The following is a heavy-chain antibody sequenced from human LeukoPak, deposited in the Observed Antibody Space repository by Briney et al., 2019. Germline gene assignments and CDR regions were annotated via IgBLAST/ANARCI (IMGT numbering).Heavy chain of an antibody. CDR3: ARALAAAVIN. V-gene: IGHV4-34*01. Sequence: SETLSLTCGVYGGSFSGHFYSWIRQPPGKGLEWIEEITHRGSTNYNPSLKSRVAMSVDTPKNHFSLNLTSVTAADTAIYYCARALAAAVINWGQGTLVTVSS. CDR2: ITHRGST. CDR1: GGSFSGHF. J-gene: IGHJ1*01. D-gene: IGHD6-13*01.